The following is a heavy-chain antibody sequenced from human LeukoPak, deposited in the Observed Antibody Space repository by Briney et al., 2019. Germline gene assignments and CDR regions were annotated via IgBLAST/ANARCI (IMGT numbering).Heavy chain of an antibody. CDR2: INHNGNT. Sequence: SETLSLTCTVYGVSFSGYYWSWIRQPPGKGLEWIGEINHNGNTNYNPSLKSRVTISVDTSKNQFSLKLSSVTAADTAVYYCARRATVILGNWFDPWGQGTLVTVSS. D-gene: IGHD4-17*01. V-gene: IGHV4-34*01. J-gene: IGHJ5*02. CDR1: GVSFSGYY. CDR3: ARRATVILGNWFDP.